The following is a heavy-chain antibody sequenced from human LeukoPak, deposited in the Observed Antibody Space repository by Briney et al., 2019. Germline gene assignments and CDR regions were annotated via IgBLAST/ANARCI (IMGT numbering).Heavy chain of an antibody. CDR3: TKGKWGYPFDY. CDR2: IRSKTNNYAT. V-gene: IGHV3-73*01. J-gene: IGHJ4*02. Sequence: GGSLRLSCAASGFTFSGLAMHWVRQASGKGREWVGRIRSKTNNYATAYAASVKGRVTTSTDDSKHKAELQMNSLKTDDTAVYFCTKGKWGYPFDYWGQGTLVTVSS. D-gene: IGHD1-26*01. CDR1: GFTFSGLA.